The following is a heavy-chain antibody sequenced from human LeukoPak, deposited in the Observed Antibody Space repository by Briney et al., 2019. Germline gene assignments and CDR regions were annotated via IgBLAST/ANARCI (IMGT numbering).Heavy chain of an antibody. CDR2: INHSGNT. CDR3: ARGGFYCGGDCYVDY. D-gene: IGHD2-21*02. Sequence: SETLSLTCAVYGGSFSVYYWSWIRQPPGKGLEWIGEINHSGNTNYNPSLKSRVTISVDTSKNQFSLKLSSVTAADTAVYYCARGGFYCGGDCYVDYWGQGTLVTVSP. J-gene: IGHJ4*02. CDR1: GGSFSVYY. V-gene: IGHV4-34*01.